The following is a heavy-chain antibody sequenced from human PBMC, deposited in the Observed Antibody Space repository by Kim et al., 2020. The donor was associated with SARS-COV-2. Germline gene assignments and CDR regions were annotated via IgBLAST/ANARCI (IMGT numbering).Heavy chain of an antibody. D-gene: IGHD3-16*01. CDR2: ISYDGRNE. V-gene: IGHV3-30*04. CDR3: ARDRFGSVVRGVDY. CDR1: GFTFRTYA. J-gene: IGHJ4*02. Sequence: GGSLRLSCADSGFTFRTYAMHWVRQAPGKGLEWVAVISYDGRNEYYADPVKGRFTISRDNSKNTLYLQMNSLRAEDTAMYHCARDRFGSVVRGVDYWGQGTLVTVSS.